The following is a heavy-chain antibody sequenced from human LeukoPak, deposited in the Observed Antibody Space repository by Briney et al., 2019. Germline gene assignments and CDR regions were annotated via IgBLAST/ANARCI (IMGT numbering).Heavy chain of an antibody. CDR3: ASWYYYDSSGYKDY. CDR2: INHSGST. D-gene: IGHD3-22*01. Sequence: PSETLSLTCAVYGGSFSGYYWSWIRQPPGKGLEWIGEINHSGSTNYNPSLKSRVTIPVDTSKNQFSLKLSSVTAADTAVYYCASWYYYDSSGYKDYWGQGTLVTVSS. CDR1: GGSFSGYY. V-gene: IGHV4-34*01. J-gene: IGHJ4*02.